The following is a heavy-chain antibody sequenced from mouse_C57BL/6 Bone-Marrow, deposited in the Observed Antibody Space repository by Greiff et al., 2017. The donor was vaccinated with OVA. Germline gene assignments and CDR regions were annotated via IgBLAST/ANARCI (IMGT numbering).Heavy chain of an antibody. Sequence: EVKLVESGAELVRPGASVKLSCTASGFNIKDDYMHWVKQRPEQGLEWIGWIDPENGDTEYASKFQGKATITADTSSNTAYLQLSSLTSEDTAVYYCTTGRIFFAYWGQGTLVTVSA. CDR3: TTGRIFFAY. CDR1: GFNIKDDY. CDR2: IDPENGDT. V-gene: IGHV14-4*01. J-gene: IGHJ3*01. D-gene: IGHD1-1*01.